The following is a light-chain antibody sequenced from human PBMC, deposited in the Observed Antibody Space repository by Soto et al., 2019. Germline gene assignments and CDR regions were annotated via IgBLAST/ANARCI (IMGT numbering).Light chain of an antibody. Sequence: ASQSVSSSYLAWYQQKPGQAPRLLIYGASSRATGIPDRFSGSQTGTVCALSIPRQQLVESTMYYAQQYVSSLWMFGQGTKVDIK. CDR3: QQYVSSLWM. CDR1: QSVSSSY. CDR2: GAS. V-gene: IGKV3-20*01. J-gene: IGKJ1*01.